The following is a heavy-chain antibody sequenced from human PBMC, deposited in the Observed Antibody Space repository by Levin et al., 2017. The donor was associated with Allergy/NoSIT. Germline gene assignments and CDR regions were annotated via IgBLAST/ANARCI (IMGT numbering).Heavy chain of an antibody. J-gene: IGHJ3*02. CDR1: GFTFITSN. D-gene: IGHD2-8*01. Sequence: GGSLRLSCAASGFTFITSNMSWVRQAPGKGLEWVSSISSSNYIYYAESVRGRFTISRDNATNSLSPQMNSLRAEDTPIYYCARLRCTNGVCFPEDCNAFDIWGQGTTVAVSS. V-gene: IGHV3-21*01. CDR2: ISSSNYI. CDR3: ARLRCTNGVCFPEDCNAFDI.